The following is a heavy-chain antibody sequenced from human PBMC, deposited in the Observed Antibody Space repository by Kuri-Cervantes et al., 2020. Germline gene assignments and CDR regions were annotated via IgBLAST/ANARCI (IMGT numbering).Heavy chain of an antibody. CDR1: GYTFTSYD. J-gene: IGHJ6*02. CDR2: MNPNSGNT. D-gene: IGHD3-9*01. V-gene: IGHV1-8*01. Sequence: ASVKVSCKASGYTFTSYDINWVRQATGQGLEWMGWMNPNSGNTGYAQNFQGRVTMTRDTSTSTVYMELSSLRSEDTAVYYCARGGKHNVLTGFSVIRHYGMDVWGQGTTVTVSS. CDR3: ARGGKHNVLTGFSVIRHYGMDV.